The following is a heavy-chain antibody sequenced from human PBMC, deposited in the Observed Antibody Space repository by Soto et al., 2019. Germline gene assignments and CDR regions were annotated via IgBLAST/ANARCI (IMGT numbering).Heavy chain of an antibody. Sequence: EVQLVESGGGLVKPGGSLRLSCAASGFTFSSYSMNWVRQAPGKGLEWVSSISSSSSYIYYADSVKGRFTISRDNAKNSLYLQMNSLRAEDTAVYYCARGLATIAARRELRIGGKNGYFDLWGRGTLVTVSS. D-gene: IGHD6-6*01. V-gene: IGHV3-21*01. J-gene: IGHJ2*01. CDR3: ARGLATIAARRELRIGGKNGYFDL. CDR1: GFTFSSYS. CDR2: ISSSSSYI.